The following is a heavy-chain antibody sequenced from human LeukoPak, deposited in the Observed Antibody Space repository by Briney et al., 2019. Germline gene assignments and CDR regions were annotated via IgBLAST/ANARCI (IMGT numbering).Heavy chain of an antibody. Sequence: GASVKVSCKASGYTFTNSDINWVRQAPGQGLEWMGWINTDSGNPTYAQGFTGRFVFSLDRSVTTAYLQITYLKPEDTAVYYCARVGGYCSDGNCYPKYWGQGTLVTVSS. D-gene: IGHD2-15*01. J-gene: IGHJ4*02. CDR3: ARVGGYCSDGNCYPKY. CDR2: INTDSGNP. V-gene: IGHV7-4-1*02. CDR1: GYTFTNSD.